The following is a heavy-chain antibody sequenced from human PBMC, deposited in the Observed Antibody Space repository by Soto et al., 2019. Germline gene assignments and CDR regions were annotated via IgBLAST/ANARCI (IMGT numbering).Heavy chain of an antibody. CDR2: LIPIFGTA. CDR3: ARAPTGAQYNWFDP. V-gene: IGHV1-69*01. Sequence: QVQLVQSGAEVKKPGSSVKVSCKASGGTFSSYAISWVRQAPGQGLESVGGLIPIFGTAYYAQNFQGRVTITADESTSTAYMELSSLRSEDTAVYYCARAPTGAQYNWFDPCGQGPLVTVSS. CDR1: GGTFSSYA. J-gene: IGHJ5*02.